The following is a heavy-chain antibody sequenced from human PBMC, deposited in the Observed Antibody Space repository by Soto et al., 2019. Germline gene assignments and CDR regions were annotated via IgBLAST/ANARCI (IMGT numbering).Heavy chain of an antibody. Sequence: SETLSLTCTVFGGSISSYYWSWIRQPPGKGLEWIGYIYYSGSTNYNPSLKSRVTISVDTSKNQFSLKLSSVTAADTAVYYCAREYCSGGSCYSGYNWFDPWGQGTLVTVSS. V-gene: IGHV4-59*01. J-gene: IGHJ5*02. CDR2: IYYSGST. CDR1: GGSISSYY. D-gene: IGHD2-15*01. CDR3: AREYCSGGSCYSGYNWFDP.